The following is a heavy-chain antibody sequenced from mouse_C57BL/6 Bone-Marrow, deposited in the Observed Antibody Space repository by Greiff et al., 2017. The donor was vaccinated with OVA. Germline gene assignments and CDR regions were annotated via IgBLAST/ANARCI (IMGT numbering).Heavy chain of an antibody. V-gene: IGHV1-26*01. CDR3: AREPHYYGTLFDY. J-gene: IGHJ2*01. D-gene: IGHD1-1*01. Sequence: VQLQQSGPELVKPGASVQISCKASGYTFTDYYMNWVKQSHGKSLEWIGDINPNNGGTSYNQKFKGKATLTVDKSSSTAYMELRSLTSEDSAVYYCAREPHYYGTLFDYWGQGTTLTVSS. CDR1: GYTFTDYY. CDR2: INPNNGGT.